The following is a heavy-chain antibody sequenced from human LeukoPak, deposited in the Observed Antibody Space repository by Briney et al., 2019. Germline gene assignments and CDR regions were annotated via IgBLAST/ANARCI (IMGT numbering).Heavy chain of an antibody. Sequence: ASVTVSCKASGYTFTGYYMHWVRQAPGQGREGMGWINPNSGDTNYAQKVQGRVTMTRDTSISTDYMELSRLRSDDTAVYYCARERRGGSYAGPAFDIWGQGTMVTVSS. CDR1: GYTFTGYY. D-gene: IGHD1-26*01. J-gene: IGHJ3*02. CDR2: INPNSGDT. V-gene: IGHV1-2*02. CDR3: ARERRGGSYAGPAFDI.